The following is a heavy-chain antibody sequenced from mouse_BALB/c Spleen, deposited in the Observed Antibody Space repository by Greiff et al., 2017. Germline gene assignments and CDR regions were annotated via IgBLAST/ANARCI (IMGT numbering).Heavy chain of an antibody. Sequence: LQQPGSELVRPGASVKLSCKASGYTFTSYWMHWVKQRPGQGLEWIGNIYPGSGSTNYDEKFKSKATLTVDTSSSTAYMQLSSLTSEDAAVYYCTGTPMITTWFAYWGQGTLVTVSA. CDR2: IYPGSGST. CDR1: GYTFTSYW. CDR3: TGTPMITTWFAY. V-gene: IGHV1S22*01. J-gene: IGHJ3*01. D-gene: IGHD2-4*01.